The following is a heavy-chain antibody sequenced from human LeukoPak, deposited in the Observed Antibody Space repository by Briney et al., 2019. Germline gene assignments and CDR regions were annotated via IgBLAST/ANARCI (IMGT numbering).Heavy chain of an antibody. CDR2: FSSNGGST. Sequence: GGSLRLSCVASGFTFSDYVMSWIRQAPGKGLESVSTFSSNGGSTYYANSVKGRFTISRDNSKNTLYLQMGSLRAEDMAVYYCATHSGSALGYSYYYMDVWGKGTTVTVSS. V-gene: IGHV3-64*01. CDR3: ATHSGSALGYSYYYMDV. J-gene: IGHJ6*03. D-gene: IGHD6-6*01. CDR1: GFTFSDYV.